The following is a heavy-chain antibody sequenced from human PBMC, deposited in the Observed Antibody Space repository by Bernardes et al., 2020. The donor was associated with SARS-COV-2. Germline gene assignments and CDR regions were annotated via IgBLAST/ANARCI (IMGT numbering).Heavy chain of an antibody. J-gene: IGHJ3*01. CDR2: ISTNGRTI. D-gene: IGHD2-8*02. V-gene: IGHV3-48*01. Sequence: GGSLRLSCEDSGFTFSDYAMNWVRQAPGKDLEWIEYISTNGRTIYYADSLKGRFIISRDSARNSLFLQMNSLGAEDTAVYFCARDTASTGFKGAFDFWGQGTMVTVAS. CDR1: GFTFSDYA. CDR3: ARDTASTGFKGAFDF.